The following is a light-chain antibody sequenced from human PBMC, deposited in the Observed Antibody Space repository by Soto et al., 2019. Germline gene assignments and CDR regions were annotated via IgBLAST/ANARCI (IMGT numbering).Light chain of an antibody. Sequence: QSALTQPASLSGSPGQSITISCTGTSSDVGGYNYVSWYQQHPGKAPRLMIYGVSNRPLGVSYRFSGSKSGNTASLTISGLQSEDEADYYCNSYASVNSPVLFGGGTKDRP. CDR3: NSYASVNSPVL. J-gene: IGLJ2*01. V-gene: IGLV2-14*03. CDR1: SSDVGGYNY. CDR2: GVS.